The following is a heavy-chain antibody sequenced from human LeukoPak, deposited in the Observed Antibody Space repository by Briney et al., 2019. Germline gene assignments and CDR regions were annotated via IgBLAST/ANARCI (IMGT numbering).Heavy chain of an antibody. D-gene: IGHD3-22*01. CDR2: ISSSGSTI. V-gene: IGHV3-48*03. CDR1: GFTFSSYE. Sequence: GGSLRLSCAASGFTFSSYEMNWVRQAPGKGLEWVSYISSSGSTIYYADSVKGRFTISRDNAKNSPYLQMNSLRAEDTAVYYCARDFYDTSGYYYDYWGQGTLVTVSS. J-gene: IGHJ4*02. CDR3: ARDFYDTSGYYYDY.